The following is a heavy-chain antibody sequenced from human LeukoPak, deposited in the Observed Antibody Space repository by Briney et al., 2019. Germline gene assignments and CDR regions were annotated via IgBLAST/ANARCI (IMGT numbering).Heavy chain of an antibody. CDR3: ARVVGQQLVRNWFDP. J-gene: IGHJ5*02. CDR2: IYYSGST. V-gene: IGHV4-59*01. D-gene: IGHD6-13*01. CDR1: GGSISSYY. Sequence: PSETLSLTCTVSGGSISSYYWSWIRQPPGKGLEWIGYIYYSGSTNYNPSLKSRVTISVDTSKNQFSLKLSSVTAADTAVYYCARVVGQQLVRNWFDPWGQGTLVTVSS.